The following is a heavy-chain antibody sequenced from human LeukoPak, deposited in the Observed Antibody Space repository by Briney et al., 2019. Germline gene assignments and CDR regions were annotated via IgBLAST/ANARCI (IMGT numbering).Heavy chain of an antibody. Sequence: AGGSLRLSCAASGFTFSSYSMIWVRQAPGKGLEWVSTISSTSNYRYYADSMKGRFTISRDNSKNSLYLQMDSLRVEDTAVYYCARDYVAIDSWGQGTLVTVSS. CDR3: ARDYVAIDS. CDR2: ISSTSNYR. J-gene: IGHJ4*02. CDR1: GFTFSSYS. D-gene: IGHD3-16*01. V-gene: IGHV3-21*01.